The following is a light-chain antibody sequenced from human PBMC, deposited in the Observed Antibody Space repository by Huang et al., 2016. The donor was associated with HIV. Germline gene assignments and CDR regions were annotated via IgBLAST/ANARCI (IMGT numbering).Light chain of an antibody. CDR3: QHYDNWAPAT. CDR2: GAS. V-gene: IGKV3-15*01. J-gene: IGKJ1*01. CDR1: QNVSTN. Sequence: EIVMTQSPVTLSVSPGESATLSCRASQNVSTNLAWYQQKPGRAHRLLRYGASNRATSVPARFSASGSGTEFTLTVGGLRSDDFAVYYCQHYDNWAPATFGQGTKLEFK.